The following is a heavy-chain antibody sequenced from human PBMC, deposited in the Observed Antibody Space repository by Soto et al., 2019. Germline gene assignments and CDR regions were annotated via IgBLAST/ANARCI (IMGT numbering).Heavy chain of an antibody. J-gene: IGHJ3*02. Sequence: SVRVSCKASGGTFSSYTVSWVRQAPGQGLEWMGRIIPILGIANYAQKFQGRVTITADKSTSTAYMELSSLRSEDTAVYYCAKSGYYGDAFDIWGQGTMVTVSS. CDR1: GGTFSSYT. V-gene: IGHV1-69*02. CDR2: IIPILGIA. CDR3: AKSGYYGDAFDI. D-gene: IGHD3-3*01.